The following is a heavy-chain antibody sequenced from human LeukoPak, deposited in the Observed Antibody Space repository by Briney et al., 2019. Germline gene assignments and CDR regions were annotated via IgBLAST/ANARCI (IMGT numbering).Heavy chain of an antibody. CDR3: TRDLSTHYSIDY. Sequence: GGSLRLSCAASGLSFSRAWMSWVRQAPGKGLEWVAFISYDGNVEYYAASVKGRFTLSRDNSRNTLFLQKNSLRAEDTAMYYCTRDLSTHYSIDYWGQGALVTVSS. D-gene: IGHD6-13*01. CDR1: GLSFSRAW. CDR2: ISYDGNVE. J-gene: IGHJ4*02. V-gene: IGHV3-30*03.